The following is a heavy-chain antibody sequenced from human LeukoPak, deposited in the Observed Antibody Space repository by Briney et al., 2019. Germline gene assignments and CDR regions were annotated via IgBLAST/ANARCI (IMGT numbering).Heavy chain of an antibody. CDR2: ISSSGSTI. Sequence: PGGSLRLSCAASGFTFSDYYMSWIREAPGKGLEWGSYISSSGSTIYYADSVKGRFTISRDNAKNSLYLQMNSLRAEDTAVYYCARDLAMVRGVYYGMDVWGQGTTVTVSS. J-gene: IGHJ6*02. V-gene: IGHV3-11*01. CDR1: GFTFSDYY. CDR3: ARDLAMVRGVYYGMDV. D-gene: IGHD3-10*01.